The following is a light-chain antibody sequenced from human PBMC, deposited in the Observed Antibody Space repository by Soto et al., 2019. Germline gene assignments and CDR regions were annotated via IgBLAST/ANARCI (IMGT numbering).Light chain of an antibody. V-gene: IGKV3-20*01. CDR3: QQYDSSPGT. CDR1: QSVRSSF. J-gene: IGKJ1*01. Sequence: ESVLTQSPGTLSLSPGERATLSCRASQSVRSSFLAWYQLKPGQAPRLLIYGASSRATGIPDRFSGSGSGTDFTLTISRLEPEDFAGYYCQQYDSSPGTFGQGTKVEIK. CDR2: GAS.